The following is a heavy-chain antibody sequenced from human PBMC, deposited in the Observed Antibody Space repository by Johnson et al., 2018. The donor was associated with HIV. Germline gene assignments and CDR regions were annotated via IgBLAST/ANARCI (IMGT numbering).Heavy chain of an antibody. Sequence: VQLVESGGGLVQPGRSLRLSCAASGFTFDDYAMHWVRQAPGKGLEWVSGISWNSGSIGYADSVKGRFTISRDNAKNSLYLQMNSLRAEDTAVYYCARDRHWCGDCYTDDAFDIWGQGTLVTVSS. CDR1: GFTFDDYA. CDR3: ARDRHWCGDCYTDDAFDI. V-gene: IGHV3-9*01. D-gene: IGHD2-21*02. CDR2: ISWNSGSI. J-gene: IGHJ3*02.